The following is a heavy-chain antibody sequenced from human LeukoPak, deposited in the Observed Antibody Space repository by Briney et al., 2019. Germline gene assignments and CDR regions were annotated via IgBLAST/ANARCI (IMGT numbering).Heavy chain of an antibody. CDR2: ISSSSSYI. Sequence: GGSLRLSCAASGFTFSSYAMSWVRQAPGKGLEWVSSISSSSSYIYYADSVKGRFTISRDNAKNSLYLQMNSLRAEDTAVYYCARDIIAAGSDYWGQGTLVTVSS. CDR1: GFTFSSYA. CDR3: ARDIIAAGSDY. V-gene: IGHV3-21*01. J-gene: IGHJ4*02. D-gene: IGHD6-25*01.